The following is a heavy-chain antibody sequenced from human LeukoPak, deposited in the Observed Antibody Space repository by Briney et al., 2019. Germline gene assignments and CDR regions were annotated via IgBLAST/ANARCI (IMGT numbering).Heavy chain of an antibody. V-gene: IGHV1-46*01. CDR3: ARDGVGADYMDY. J-gene: IGHJ4*02. CDR1: GYSFTLYY. CDR2: IDPSSGST. D-gene: IGHD1-26*01. Sequence: ASVKVSCKASGYSFTLYYLQWVRQAPGQGLEWMGWIDPSSGSTSYAQKFQGRVTMTRDTSTSTVYMELSSLRSEDTAVYYCARDGVGADYMDYWGQGTLVTVSS.